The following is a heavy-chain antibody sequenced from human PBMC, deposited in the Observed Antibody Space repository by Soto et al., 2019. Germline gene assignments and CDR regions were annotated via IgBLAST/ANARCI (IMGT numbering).Heavy chain of an antibody. CDR2: TYYRSKWYN. J-gene: IGHJ4*02. D-gene: IGHD3-16*01. V-gene: IGHV6-1*01. CDR1: GDSVSNNGAA. Sequence: QVQLQQSGPGLVKPSQTLSLTCAISGDSVSNNGAAWHWIRQSPSRGLEWLGRTYYRSKWYNDNAISVKSRITINPDTSKNQFSLQLNSVTSEDTAVYYCAREQGDYFDYWGQGTLVTVSS. CDR3: AREQGDYFDY.